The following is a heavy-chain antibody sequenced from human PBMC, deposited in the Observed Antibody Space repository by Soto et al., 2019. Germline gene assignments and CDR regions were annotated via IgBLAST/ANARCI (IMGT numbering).Heavy chain of an antibody. Sequence: EVQLVESGGGLVQPGGSLRLSCAASGFSVSDNHMSWVRQAPGKGLEWVSVTYPGGSTNYADSVKGRFTISRDNSKNTLYLQMNSLRAEDTAIYYCARGLVRGVSAFDISGQGTMVTVSS. V-gene: IGHV3-66*01. J-gene: IGHJ3*02. CDR1: GFSVSDNH. CDR3: ARGLVRGVSAFDI. CDR2: TYPGGST. D-gene: IGHD3-10*01.